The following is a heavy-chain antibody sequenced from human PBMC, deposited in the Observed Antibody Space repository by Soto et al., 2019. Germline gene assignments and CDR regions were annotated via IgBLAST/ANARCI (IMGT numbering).Heavy chain of an antibody. Sequence: EVQLLESGGGLVQPGESLRLSCAASGLTFRNSGMSWVRQAPGKGLEWVSAISGGAGTTDYAESVKGRFTISRDNPKKTLYVKMNGVRFEDTAVYYCASVGWNAPPFDAWGQGTLVIVSS. D-gene: IGHD1-1*01. CDR2: ISGGAGTT. J-gene: IGHJ4*02. CDR1: GLTFRNSG. V-gene: IGHV3-23*01. CDR3: ASVGWNAPPFDA.